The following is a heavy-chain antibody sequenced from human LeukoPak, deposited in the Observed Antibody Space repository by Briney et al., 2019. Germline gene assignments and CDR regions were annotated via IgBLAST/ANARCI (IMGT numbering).Heavy chain of an antibody. Sequence: GGSLRLSCAVSGFTFSDHYMDWVRQAPGKGLEWVGRTRNKANSYTTEYAASVKGRFTISRDGSKNSLYLQMNSLKTEDTAVYYCARGGTVWGQGTLVTVSS. CDR1: GFTFSDHY. V-gene: IGHV3-72*01. CDR2: TRNKANSYTT. J-gene: IGHJ4*02. CDR3: ARGGTV. D-gene: IGHD1-26*01.